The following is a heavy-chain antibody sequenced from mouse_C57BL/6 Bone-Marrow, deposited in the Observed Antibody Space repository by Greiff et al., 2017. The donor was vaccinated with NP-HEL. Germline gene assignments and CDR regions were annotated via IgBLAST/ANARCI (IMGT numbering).Heavy chain of an antibody. V-gene: IGHV1-59*01. CDR2: IDPSDSYT. CDR1: GYTFTSYW. D-gene: IGHD2-2*01. Sequence: QVQLQQPGAELVRPGTSVKLSCKASGYTFTSYWMHWVKQRPGQGLAWIGVIDPSDSYTNYNQKFKGKATLTVDTSSSTAYMQLSSLTSEDSAVYYCLYYGYDGRGMDYWGQGTSVTVSS. J-gene: IGHJ4*01. CDR3: LYYGYDGRGMDY.